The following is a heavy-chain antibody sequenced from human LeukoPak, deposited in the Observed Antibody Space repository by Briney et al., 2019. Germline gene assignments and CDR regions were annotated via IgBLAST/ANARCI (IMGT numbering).Heavy chain of an antibody. D-gene: IGHD4-17*01. V-gene: IGHV3-23*01. CDR1: GFTFSSYA. Sequence: GGSLRLSCAASGFTFSSYAMSWVRQAPGKGLEWVSAISGSGGSTYYADSVKGRFTISRDNSKNTLYLQMNSLRAEDTAVYYCAKGYGDYFYYYYYYMDVWGKGTTVTVSS. CDR2: ISGSGGST. J-gene: IGHJ6*03. CDR3: AKGYGDYFYYYYYYMDV.